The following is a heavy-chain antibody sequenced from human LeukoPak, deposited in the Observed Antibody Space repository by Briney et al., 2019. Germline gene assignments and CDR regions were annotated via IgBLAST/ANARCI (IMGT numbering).Heavy chain of an antibody. CDR1: GFTFSSYG. Sequence: SGGSLRLSCAASGFTFSSYGMHWVRQAPGKGLEWVAFIRYDGSNKYYADSVKGRFTISRDNSKNTLYLQMNSLRAEDTAVYYCAKVSGWYFPSEYFQHWGQGTLVTVSS. D-gene: IGHD6-19*01. CDR2: IRYDGSNK. J-gene: IGHJ1*01. V-gene: IGHV3-30*02. CDR3: AKVSGWYFPSEYFQH.